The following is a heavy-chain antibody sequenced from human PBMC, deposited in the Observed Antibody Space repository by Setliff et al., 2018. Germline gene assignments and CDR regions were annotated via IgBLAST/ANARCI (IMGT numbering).Heavy chain of an antibody. CDR2: ISGHNGST. J-gene: IGHJ4*02. D-gene: IGHD3-16*01. CDR3: AKQGDLAFDY. CDR1: GYSLSNFG. V-gene: IGHV1-18*01. Sequence: ASVKVSCKTSGYSLSNFGISWVRQAPGQGLEWMGWISGHNGSTNYAVKFQGRVTMTRDTSSSTIYMEVNSLTSDDTAVYFCAKQGDLAFDYWGQGTQVTVSS.